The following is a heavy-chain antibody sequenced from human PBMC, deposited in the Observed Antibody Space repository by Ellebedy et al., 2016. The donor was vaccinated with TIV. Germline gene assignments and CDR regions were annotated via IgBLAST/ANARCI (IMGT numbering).Heavy chain of an antibody. J-gene: IGHJ3*01. CDR3: AKGGVPVAGKRGPLDV. Sequence: PGGSLRLSCAASGFTFSSYAMSWVRQAPGKGLEWVSTISNTGSRTYYADSVEGRFIISRDNSKKTLYLQMNSLRAEDTALYYCAKGGVPVAGKRGPLDVWGQGTMVTVSS. CDR2: ISNTGSRT. CDR1: GFTFSSYA. D-gene: IGHD6-19*01. V-gene: IGHV3-23*01.